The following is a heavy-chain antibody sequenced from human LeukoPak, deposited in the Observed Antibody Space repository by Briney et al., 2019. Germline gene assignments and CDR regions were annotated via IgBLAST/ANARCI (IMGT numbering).Heavy chain of an antibody. D-gene: IGHD2-15*01. CDR3: ARGSGIVVVVAAKGPEGDY. V-gene: IGHV3-21*01. J-gene: IGHJ4*02. CDR2: ISSSSSYI. CDR1: GFTFSDYT. Sequence: SGGSLRLSCTASGFTFSDYTMNWVRQAPGKGLEWVSSISSSSSYIYYADSVKGRFTISRDNAKNSLYLQMNSLRAEDTAVYYCARGSGIVVVVAAKGPEGDYWGQGTLVTVSS.